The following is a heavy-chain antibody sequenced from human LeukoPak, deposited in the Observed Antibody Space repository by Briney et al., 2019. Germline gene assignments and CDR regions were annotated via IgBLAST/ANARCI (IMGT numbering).Heavy chain of an antibody. CDR2: INPSGGST. Sequence: ASVKVSCKASGYTFTSYYMHWVRQAPGQGLEWMGIINPSGGSTSYAQKFQGRVTMTRDTSTSTVYMELSSLRSDDTAVYYCARDGRGYSSGPIYFDYWGQGTLVTVSS. CDR3: ARDGRGYSSGPIYFDY. V-gene: IGHV1-46*01. J-gene: IGHJ4*02. CDR1: GYTFTSYY. D-gene: IGHD6-19*01.